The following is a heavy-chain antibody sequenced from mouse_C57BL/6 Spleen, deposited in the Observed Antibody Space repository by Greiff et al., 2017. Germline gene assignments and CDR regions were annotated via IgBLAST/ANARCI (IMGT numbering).Heavy chain of an antibody. D-gene: IGHD2-4*01. Sequence: VQLQQPGAELVMPGASVKLSCKASGYTFTSYWMHWVKQRPGQGLEWIGEIDPSDSYTNYNQKFKGKSTLTVDKSSSTAYMQLSSLTSEDSAVYYYARGSDYDPFAYWGQGTLVTVSA. CDR1: GYTFTSYW. CDR2: IDPSDSYT. V-gene: IGHV1-69*01. CDR3: ARGSDYDPFAY. J-gene: IGHJ3*01.